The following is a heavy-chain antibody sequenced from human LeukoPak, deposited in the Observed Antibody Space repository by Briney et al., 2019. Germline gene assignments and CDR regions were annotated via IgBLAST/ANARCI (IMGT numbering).Heavy chain of an antibody. CDR1: GFTFSSYS. CDR2: ISSSSSYI. CDR3: AKDEGYSYGCDY. D-gene: IGHD5-18*01. Sequence: GGSLRLSCAASGFTFSSYSMNWVRQAPGKGLEWVSSISSSSSYIYYADSVKGRFTISRDNAKNSLYLQMNSLRDEDTAVYYCAKDEGYSYGCDYWGQGTLVTVSS. V-gene: IGHV3-21*01. J-gene: IGHJ4*02.